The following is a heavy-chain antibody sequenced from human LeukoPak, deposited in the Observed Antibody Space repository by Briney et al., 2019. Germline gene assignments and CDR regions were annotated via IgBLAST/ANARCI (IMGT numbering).Heavy chain of an antibody. CDR2: IREDGSEK. Sequence: PGGSLRLSCAASGFTFSGYWMSWVRQAPGKGLEWVANIREDGSEKYYVDSVKGRFTISRDNAKNSLYLQMNSLRVEDTAVYYCARVSSYGSSYYFDYWGQGTLVTVSS. J-gene: IGHJ4*02. CDR1: GFTFSGYW. CDR3: ARVSSYGSSYYFDY. D-gene: IGHD5-18*01. V-gene: IGHV3-7*01.